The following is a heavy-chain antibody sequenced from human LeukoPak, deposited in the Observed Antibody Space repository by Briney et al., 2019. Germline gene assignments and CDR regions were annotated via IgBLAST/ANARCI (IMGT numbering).Heavy chain of an antibody. D-gene: IGHD6-19*01. V-gene: IGHV3-23*01. J-gene: IGHJ4*02. CDR3: AKMVHTEQWLVPFDY. Sequence: GGSLRLSCAASGFTFSNFAMNWVRQEPGKGLEWVSTISGSGGSTYYADSVKGRFTISRDNSKNTLYLQMNSLRAEDTAVYYCAKMVHTEQWLVPFDYWGQGTLVTVSS. CDR2: ISGSGGST. CDR1: GFTFSNFA.